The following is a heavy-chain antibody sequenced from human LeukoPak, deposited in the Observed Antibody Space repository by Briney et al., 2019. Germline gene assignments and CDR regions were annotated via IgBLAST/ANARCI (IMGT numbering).Heavy chain of an antibody. D-gene: IGHD1-26*01. CDR2: IKSKTDGGTT. V-gene: IGHV3-15*01. CDR3: TTVVRGSQRDY. Sequence: GGSLRLSCAASGFTFRDYYMSWIRQAPGKGLEWVGRIKSKTDGGTTDYAAPVKGRFTISRDDSKNTLYLQMNSLKTEDTAVYYCTTVVRGSQRDYWGQGTLVTVSS. J-gene: IGHJ4*02. CDR1: GFTFRDYY.